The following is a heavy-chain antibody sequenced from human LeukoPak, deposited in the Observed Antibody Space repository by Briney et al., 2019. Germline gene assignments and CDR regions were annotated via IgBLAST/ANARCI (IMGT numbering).Heavy chain of an antibody. Sequence: GGSLRLSCAASGFTFSRYSMNWVRQAPGKGLEWVSSISSSSSYIYYADSVTGRFTISRDNAKNSVYLQMNSLRAEDTAVYFCVSPYNWFDPWGQGTLVTVSS. J-gene: IGHJ5*02. D-gene: IGHD3-16*01. V-gene: IGHV3-21*01. CDR2: ISSSSSYI. CDR1: GFTFSRYS. CDR3: VSPYNWFDP.